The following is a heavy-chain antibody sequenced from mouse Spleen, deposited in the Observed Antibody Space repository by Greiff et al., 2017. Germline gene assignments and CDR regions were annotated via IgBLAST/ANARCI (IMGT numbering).Heavy chain of an antibody. CDR3: ARGGRGYFGV. CDR2: ISYDGSN. Sequence: DVQLVESGPGLVKPSQSLSLTCSVSGYSITSGYYWNWIRQFPGNILEWMGYISYDGSNNYNPSFKNRTTLTRDTSKNQFFLKLNSVTTEDTATYYCARGGRGYFGVWGAGTTATGSS. J-gene: IGHJ1*01. CDR1: GYSITSGYY. V-gene: IGHV3-6*01.